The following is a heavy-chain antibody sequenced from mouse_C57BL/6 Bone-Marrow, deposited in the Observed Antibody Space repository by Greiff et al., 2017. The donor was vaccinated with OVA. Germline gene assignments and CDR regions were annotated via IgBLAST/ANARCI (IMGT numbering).Heavy chain of an antibody. CDR2: SRNKANDYTT. Sequence: EVNVVESGGGLVQSGRSLRLSCATSGFTFSDFYMEWVRQAPGKGLEWIAASRNKANDYTTEYSASVKGRFIVSRDTSQSILYLQMNALRAEDTAIYYCARDEIYYAMDYWGQGTSVTVSS. CDR1: GFTFSDFY. J-gene: IGHJ4*01. V-gene: IGHV7-1*01. CDR3: ARDEIYYAMDY.